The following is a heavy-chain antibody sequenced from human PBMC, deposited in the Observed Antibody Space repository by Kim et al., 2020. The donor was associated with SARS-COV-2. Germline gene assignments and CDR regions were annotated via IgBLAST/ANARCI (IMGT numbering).Heavy chain of an antibody. CDR3: ARLNTAMALGAFDI. V-gene: IGHV3-7*01. Sequence: VDSVKDRFTISRDNAKNSLYLQMNSLRAEDTAVYYCARLNTAMALGAFDIWGQGTMVTVSS. J-gene: IGHJ3*02. D-gene: IGHD5-18*01.